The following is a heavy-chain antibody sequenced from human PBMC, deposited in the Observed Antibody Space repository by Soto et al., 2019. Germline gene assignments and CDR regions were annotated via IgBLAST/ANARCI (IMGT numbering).Heavy chain of an antibody. CDR1: GGTFSSXA. Sequence: ASVKVSCKACGGTFSSXAISWVRQAPGQGLEWMGGIIPIFGTANYAQKFQGRVTITADESTSTAYMELSSLRSEDTAVYYCARDDEQLGAFDIWGQGTMVTVSS. D-gene: IGHD6-6*01. J-gene: IGHJ3*02. V-gene: IGHV1-69*13. CDR3: ARDDEQLGAFDI. CDR2: IIPIFGTA.